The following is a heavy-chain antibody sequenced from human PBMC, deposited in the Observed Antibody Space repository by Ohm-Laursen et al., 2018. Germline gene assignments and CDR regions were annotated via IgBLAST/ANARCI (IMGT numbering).Heavy chain of an antibody. D-gene: IGHD5-18*01. V-gene: IGHV3-23*01. CDR3: AKARGYSYGCDDY. Sequence: SLRLSCAAPGFTFSSYAVSWVRQAPGKGLEWVSAISDSGGSTYYADSVKGRFTISRDNSKNTLYLQMNSLRAEDTAVYYCAKARGYSYGCDDYWGQGTLVTVSS. J-gene: IGHJ4*02. CDR2: ISDSGGST. CDR1: GFTFSSYA.